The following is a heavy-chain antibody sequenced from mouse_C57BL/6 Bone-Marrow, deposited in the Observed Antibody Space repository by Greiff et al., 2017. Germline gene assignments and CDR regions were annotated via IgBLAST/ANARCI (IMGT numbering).Heavy chain of an antibody. V-gene: IGHV5-9-1*02. D-gene: IGHD2-12*01. CDR3: TRDDLYFDY. Sequence: EVKLVESGEGLVKPGGSLKLSCAASGFTFSSYAMSWVRQTPEKRLEWVAYISSGGDYIYYADTVKGRFTISRDTARNTLYLQMSSLKSEDTAMYYCTRDDLYFDYWGQGTTLTVSS. J-gene: IGHJ2*01. CDR1: GFTFSSYA. CDR2: ISSGGDYI.